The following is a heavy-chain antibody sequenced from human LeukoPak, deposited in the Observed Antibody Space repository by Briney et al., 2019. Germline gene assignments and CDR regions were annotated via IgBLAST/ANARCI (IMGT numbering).Heavy chain of an antibody. CDR2: IYYSGST. Sequence: SETLSLTCTVSGGSISSYYWSWIRQPPGKGLEWIGYIYYSGSTNYNPSLKSRVTISVDTSKNQFSLKLSSVTAADTAVYYCARTPADTGDVDYWGQGTLVTVSS. CDR3: ARTPADTGDVDY. CDR1: GGSISSYY. V-gene: IGHV4-59*01. D-gene: IGHD4-17*01. J-gene: IGHJ4*02.